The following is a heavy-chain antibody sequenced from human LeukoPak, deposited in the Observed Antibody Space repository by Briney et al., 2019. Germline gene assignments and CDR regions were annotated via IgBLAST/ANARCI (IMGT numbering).Heavy chain of an antibody. D-gene: IGHD5-24*01. CDR1: GYPFTGYY. Sequence: GASVKVSCKASGYPFTGYYMHWVRQAPGQGLEWMGRINPNSGGTNYAQKFQGRVTMTRDTSISTAYMELSRLRAEDTAVYYCARDRRWLQLNLDYWGQGTLVTVSS. J-gene: IGHJ4*02. V-gene: IGHV1-2*06. CDR3: ARDRRWLQLNLDY. CDR2: INPNSGGT.